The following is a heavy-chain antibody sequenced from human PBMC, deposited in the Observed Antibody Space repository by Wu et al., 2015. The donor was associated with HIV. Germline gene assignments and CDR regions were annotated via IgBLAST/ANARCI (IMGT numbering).Heavy chain of an antibody. V-gene: IGHV1-69*12. Sequence: QVQLVQSGAEVKKPGSSVKVSCKASGGTFNSYAINWMRQAPGQGFEWMGGIIPIFGTANYAQKVQGRVTLTADESTSTAYMELTSLRSDDTAVYYCARGMTYYYDNSGIYRLDYWGQGTLITVSS. D-gene: IGHD3-22*01. CDR2: IIPIFGTA. CDR3: ARGMTYYYDNSGIYRLDY. CDR1: GGTFNSYA. J-gene: IGHJ4*02.